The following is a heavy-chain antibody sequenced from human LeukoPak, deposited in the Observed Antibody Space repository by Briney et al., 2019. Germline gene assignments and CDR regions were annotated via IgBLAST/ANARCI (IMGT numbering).Heavy chain of an antibody. CDR2: IIPVLGIL. CDR3: AAGVLRFLEWLPLHFDY. J-gene: IGHJ4*02. Sequence: SVKVSCKASGGTFSSYSTSWVRQAPGQGLEWMGRIIPVLGILNYAQKFQGRVTITADKSTSTAYMELSSLRSEDTAVYYCAAGVLRFLEWLPLHFDYWGQGTLVTVSS. CDR1: GGTFSSYS. V-gene: IGHV1-69*02. D-gene: IGHD3-3*01.